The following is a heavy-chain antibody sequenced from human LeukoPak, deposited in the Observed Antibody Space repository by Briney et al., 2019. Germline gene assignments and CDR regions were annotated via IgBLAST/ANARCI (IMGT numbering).Heavy chain of an antibody. CDR3: ARDYYGSGSHFTD. J-gene: IGHJ4*02. Sequence: PGGSLRLSCVASGFIFNNCWMAWVRQAPGKGLERVANIEQDGSKKYYVDSVKGRFTISRDNAKGSLFLRMNSLRPEDTAVYYCARDYYGSGSHFTDWGQGTLVTVSS. CDR1: GFIFNNCW. CDR2: IEQDGSKK. D-gene: IGHD3-10*01. V-gene: IGHV3-7*01.